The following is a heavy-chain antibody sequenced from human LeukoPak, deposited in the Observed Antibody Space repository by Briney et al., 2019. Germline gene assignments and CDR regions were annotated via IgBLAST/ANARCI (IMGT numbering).Heavy chain of an antibody. D-gene: IGHD2-2*01. J-gene: IGHJ4*02. CDR3: ARVRSIGIGVVPAATYYFDY. Sequence: PSETLSLTCTVSGDSISSDYWSWIWQPPGKGLEWIGSIYYSGGTDYNPSLKSRVTISVDTSKNQFSLKLSSVTAADTAVYYCARVRSIGIGVVPAATYYFDYWGQGTLVTVSS. V-gene: IGHV4-59*01. CDR1: GDSISSDY. CDR2: IYYSGGT.